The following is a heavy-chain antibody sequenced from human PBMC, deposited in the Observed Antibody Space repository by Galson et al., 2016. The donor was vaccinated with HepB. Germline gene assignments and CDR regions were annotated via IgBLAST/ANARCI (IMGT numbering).Heavy chain of an antibody. CDR3: ASHSSSAWGANWFDP. CDR1: GASISSYY. V-gene: IGHV4-59*01. Sequence: ETLSLTCTVSGASISSYYWSWIRQPPGKGLEWIGYIHYSGRTSYTSALRSRVTISLDTSSNHVSLALTSVTAADTAVYYCASHSSSAWGANWFDPWGQGTTVIVSS. D-gene: IGHD6-19*01. CDR2: IHYSGRT. J-gene: IGHJ5*02.